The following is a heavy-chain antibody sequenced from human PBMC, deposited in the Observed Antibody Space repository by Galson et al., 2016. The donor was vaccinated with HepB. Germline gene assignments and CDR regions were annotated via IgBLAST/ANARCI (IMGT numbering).Heavy chain of an antibody. CDR2: IYHSGST. V-gene: IGHV4-39*01. CDR1: GGSISSSTYY. J-gene: IGHJ5*02. Sequence: SETLSLTCNVSGGSISSSTYYWGWVRQPPGKGLEWIATIYHSGSTYFNPSLKSRVFISVDTSKNQFSLRVTSVAAADTAVYYCVRHSASSNSFDPWGQGTLVTVSS. CDR3: VRHSASSNSFDP. D-gene: IGHD2-2*01.